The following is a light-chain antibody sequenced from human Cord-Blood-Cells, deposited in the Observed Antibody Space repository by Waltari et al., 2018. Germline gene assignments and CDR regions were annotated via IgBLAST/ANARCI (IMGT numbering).Light chain of an antibody. CDR1: SRDVGGYNY. J-gene: IGLJ1*01. CDR3: CSYAGRYTFV. Sequence: QSALTQPRSVSGSPGKSVTISCTGTSRDVGGYNYVSWYQQHPGKAPQLMIYDVSKRPSGVPDRFSGSKSGNTASLTISGRQAEDEADYYCCSYAGRYTFVFGTGTKVTVL. V-gene: IGLV2-11*01. CDR2: DVS.